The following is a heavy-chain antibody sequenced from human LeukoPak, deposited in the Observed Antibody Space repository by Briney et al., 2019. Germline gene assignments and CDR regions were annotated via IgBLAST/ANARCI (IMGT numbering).Heavy chain of an antibody. Sequence: GGSLRLSCAASGFTFSSYAMHWVRQAPGKGLEWVAVISYDGSNKYYADSVKGRFTISRDNSKNTLYLQMNSLRAEDTAVYHCARDLFCGGDCYSGYWGQGTLVTVSS. D-gene: IGHD2-21*02. V-gene: IGHV3-30*04. CDR3: ARDLFCGGDCYSGY. CDR2: ISYDGSNK. CDR1: GFTFSSYA. J-gene: IGHJ4*02.